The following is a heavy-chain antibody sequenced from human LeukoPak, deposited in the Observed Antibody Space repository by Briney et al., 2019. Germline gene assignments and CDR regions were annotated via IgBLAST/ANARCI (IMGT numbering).Heavy chain of an antibody. V-gene: IGHV1-18*04. D-gene: IGHD2-2*01. CDR3: ARGDIVVETPPTN. Sequence: ASVKVSCKASGYTFTSFGISWVRQAPGQGLEWMGWISVYNGNTNYAQKLQGRVTMTTDTSASTAYMELRSLRSDDTAVYYCARGDIVVETPPTNWGQGTLVTVSS. J-gene: IGHJ4*02. CDR2: ISVYNGNT. CDR1: GYTFTSFG.